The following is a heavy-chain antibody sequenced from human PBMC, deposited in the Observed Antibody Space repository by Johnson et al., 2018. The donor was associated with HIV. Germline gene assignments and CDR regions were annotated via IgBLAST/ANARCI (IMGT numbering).Heavy chain of an antibody. V-gene: IGHV3-15*01. J-gene: IGHJ3*02. CDR1: GFIFSNAW. CDR3: ATVVVITQDAFDI. Sequence: VQLVESGGGLIEPGGSLRLSCPASGFIFSNAWMTWVRQAPGKGREWVGRIKGTTDGGTTDNAAPVKGRFTISRSESKNTLYLQMNSLKIEDTAVYYCATVVVITQDAFDIWGQGTMVTVSS. CDR2: IKGTTDGGTT. D-gene: IGHD3-22*01.